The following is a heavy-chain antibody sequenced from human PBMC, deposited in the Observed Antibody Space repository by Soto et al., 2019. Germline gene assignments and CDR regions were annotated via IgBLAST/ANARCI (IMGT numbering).Heavy chain of an antibody. D-gene: IGHD6-19*01. CDR3: ARSPPAVGGTTYSFDY. CDR2: ISTSDHTT. Sequence: PGGSLRLSCAASGFTFSRYAMSWVRQAPGKVLEWVSSISTSDHTTYYADSVKGRFTIATDNSKNTLYVQMNGLRGEDTAVYYCARSPPAVGGTTYSFDYWGQGALVTVSS. V-gene: IGHV3-23*01. CDR1: GFTFSRYA. J-gene: IGHJ4*02.